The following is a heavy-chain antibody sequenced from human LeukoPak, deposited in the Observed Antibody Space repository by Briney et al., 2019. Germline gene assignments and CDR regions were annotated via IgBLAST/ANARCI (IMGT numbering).Heavy chain of an antibody. Sequence: GGSLRLSCAASGLSFSAHWMTWVRQAPGKGLEWVANINEDGSLTYYVDSVKGRFAISRDNTKTSLYLQMNTLRAEDTAVYYCARVGKNGWDFDHWGQGTLVTVSS. CDR3: ARVGKNGWDFDH. J-gene: IGHJ4*02. CDR2: INEDGSLT. CDR1: GLSFSAHW. V-gene: IGHV3-7*01. D-gene: IGHD6-19*01.